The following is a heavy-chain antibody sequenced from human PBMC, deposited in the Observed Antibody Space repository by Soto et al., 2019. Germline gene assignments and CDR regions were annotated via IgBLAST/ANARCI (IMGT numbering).Heavy chain of an antibody. J-gene: IGHJ4*02. D-gene: IGHD3-3*01. CDR3: AKARAQYYDFWSGYSSPFDY. V-gene: IGHV3-23*01. CDR2: ISGSGGST. CDR1: GFTFSSYG. Sequence: GGFLRLSCAASGFTFSSYGMSWVRQAPGKGLEWVSAISGSGGSTYYADSVKGRFTISRDNSKNTLYLQMNSLRAEDTAVYYCAKARAQYYDFWSGYSSPFDYWGQGIVVTVSS.